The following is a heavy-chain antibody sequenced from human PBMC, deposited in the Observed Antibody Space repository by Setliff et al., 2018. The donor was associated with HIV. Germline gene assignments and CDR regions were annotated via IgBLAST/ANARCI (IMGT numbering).Heavy chain of an antibody. V-gene: IGHV3-15*01. D-gene: IGHD4-17*01. CDR1: GFTFSNAW. J-gene: IGHJ4*02. Sequence: GGSLRLSCTASGFTFSNAWMNWVRQAPGKGLEWVGRIKSKIDGGTTDYAAPVKGRFTISRDDSRNMVFLQMNSLKSDDTAVYYCTTGRDLYGDYVFLVYWGQGTLVTVSS. CDR2: IKSKIDGGTT. CDR3: TTGRDLYGDYVFLVY.